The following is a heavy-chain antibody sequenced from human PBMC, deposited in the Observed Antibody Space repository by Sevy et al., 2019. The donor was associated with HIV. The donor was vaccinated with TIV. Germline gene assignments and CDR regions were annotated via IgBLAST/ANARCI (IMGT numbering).Heavy chain of an antibody. D-gene: IGHD6-19*01. CDR1: GFTVSTNY. V-gene: IGHV3-53*01. Sequence: GGSLRLSCAASGFTVSTNYMSWVRQAPGKGLEWVSVFSSGGDTYYADSVKGRFTISRDHSKNTLYLRMNSLRVDDTVVYYCAGLSSAWYVSIDYWGHGTLVTVSS. J-gene: IGHJ4*01. CDR3: AGLSSAWYVSIDY. CDR2: FSSGGDT.